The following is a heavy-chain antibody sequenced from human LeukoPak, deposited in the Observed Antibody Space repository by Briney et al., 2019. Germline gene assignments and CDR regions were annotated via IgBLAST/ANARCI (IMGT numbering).Heavy chain of an antibody. D-gene: IGHD3-10*01. Sequence: SQTLSLTCAVSGGSISSGGYYWTWIRLHPGEGLEWLGYVYYTGHSNYSPSLKSRVSISGDTSKNQFSLRLTSVTAADTAIYYCARLHNGSARPYWGQGTLVSVSS. CDR2: VYYTGHS. J-gene: IGHJ4*01. V-gene: IGHV4-31*11. CDR3: ARLHNGSARPY. CDR1: GGSISSGGYY.